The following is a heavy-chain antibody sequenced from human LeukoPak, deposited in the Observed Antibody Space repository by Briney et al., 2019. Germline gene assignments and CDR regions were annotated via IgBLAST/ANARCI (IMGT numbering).Heavy chain of an antibody. Sequence: ASVKVSCKASGYTFTGYYTHWVRQAPGQGLEWMGRINPNSGGTNYAQKFQGRVTMTRNTSISTAYMELSSLRSEDTAVYYCARVRGGDCYHYWGQGTLVTVSS. CDR3: ARVRGGDCYHY. V-gene: IGHV1-2*06. CDR1: GYTFTGYY. CDR2: INPNSGGT. J-gene: IGHJ4*02. D-gene: IGHD2-21*02.